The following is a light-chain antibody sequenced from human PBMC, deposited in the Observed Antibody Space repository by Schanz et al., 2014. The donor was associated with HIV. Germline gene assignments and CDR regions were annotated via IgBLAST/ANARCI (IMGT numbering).Light chain of an antibody. CDR2: AAS. V-gene: IGKV1-8*01. CDR3: QQSYSAMYT. Sequence: AIRITQSPSSLSASTGDRVTITCRASQGISSYLAWYQQKPGKAPKLLIYAASTLQSGVPSRFSGSGSGTDFTLTISNLQPEDFATYYCQQSYSAMYTFAQGTKLEIK. CDR1: QGISSY. J-gene: IGKJ2*01.